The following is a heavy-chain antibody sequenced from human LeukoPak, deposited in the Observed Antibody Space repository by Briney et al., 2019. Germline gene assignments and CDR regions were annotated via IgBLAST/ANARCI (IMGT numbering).Heavy chain of an antibody. CDR1: GFSFSNYN. CDR2: ITSSSSVK. CDR3: ASDHVDGGGGYSRRGDY. Sequence: PGGSLRLSCIASGFSFSNYNMNWVRQAPGKGLEWISYITSSSSVKQYADYVKGRFTVSRDNAKNSLYLQINSLRAEDTAIYYCASDHVDGGGGYSRRGDYWGQGTLVTVSS. D-gene: IGHD2-21*01. J-gene: IGHJ4*02. V-gene: IGHV3-48*01.